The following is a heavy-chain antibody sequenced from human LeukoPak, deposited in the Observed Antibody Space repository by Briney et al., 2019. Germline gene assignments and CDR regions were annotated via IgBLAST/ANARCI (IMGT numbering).Heavy chain of an antibody. D-gene: IGHD6-19*01. CDR2: ISAYNGNT. V-gene: IGHV1-18*01. CDR1: GYTFTSYG. Sequence: ASVKVSCKTSGYTFTSYGISWVRQAPGQGLEWMGWISAYNGNTNYAQKLQGRVTMTEDTSPDTAYMELSSLSSEDTAVYYCAVAGPKSYWGQGTLVTVSS. J-gene: IGHJ4*02. CDR3: AVAGPKSY.